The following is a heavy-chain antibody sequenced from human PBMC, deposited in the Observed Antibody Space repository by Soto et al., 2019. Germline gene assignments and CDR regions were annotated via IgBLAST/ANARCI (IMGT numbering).Heavy chain of an antibody. CDR2: ISGSGGST. CDR1: GFTFSSYG. CDR3: ARDFGYNYGYDAFDI. V-gene: IGHV3-23*01. D-gene: IGHD5-18*01. Sequence: GGSLRLSCAASGFTFSSYGMHWVRQAPGKGLEWVAVISGSGGSTYYVDSVKGRFTISRDNSKNTLYLQMNSLRAEDTAVYYCARDFGYNYGYDAFDIWGQGTMVTVSS. J-gene: IGHJ3*02.